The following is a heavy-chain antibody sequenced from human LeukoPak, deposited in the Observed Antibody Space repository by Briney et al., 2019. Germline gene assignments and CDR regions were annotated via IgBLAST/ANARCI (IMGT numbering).Heavy chain of an antibody. CDR2: IRYDGSNK. Sequence: GGSLRLSCAASGFTFSSYGMHWVRQASGKGLEWVAFIRYDGSNKYYADSVKGRFTISRDNSKNTLYLQMNSLRAEDTAVYYCAKDRGSHFDYWGQGTLVTVSS. CDR1: GFTFSSYG. V-gene: IGHV3-30*02. D-gene: IGHD2-15*01. CDR3: AKDRGSHFDY. J-gene: IGHJ4*02.